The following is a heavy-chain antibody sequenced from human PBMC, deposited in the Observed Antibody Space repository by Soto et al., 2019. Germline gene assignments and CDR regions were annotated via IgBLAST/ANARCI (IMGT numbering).Heavy chain of an antibody. D-gene: IGHD6-19*01. CDR2: IKADGSEK. Sequence: EVQLVESGGGLVQPGGSLRLSCVASGFTFNNYCMTWIRQAPGKGLEWVANIKADGSEKNYVDSVKGRFTISRDNAENSLSLQMNSLRVEERGIYYCAGGRAVAVWGQGTLVIVSS. CDR1: GFTFNNYC. J-gene: IGHJ4*02. V-gene: IGHV3-7*04. CDR3: AGGRAVAV.